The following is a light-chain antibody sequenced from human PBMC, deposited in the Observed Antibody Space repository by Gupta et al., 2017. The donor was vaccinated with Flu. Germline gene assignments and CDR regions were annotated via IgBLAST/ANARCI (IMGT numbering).Light chain of an antibody. CDR2: KVS. V-gene: IGKV2-24*01. CDR1: QNLVHNDGTTY. CDR3: MQATQFPLT. J-gene: IGKJ4*01. Sequence: DIVMTQTPLSSPVALGQPASMSCKSSQNLVHNDGTTYLSWLQQRPGQPPRLLIYKVSTRVSGVPDRFSGSGAGADFTLEISRVEAEDVGVYYYMQATQFPLTFGGGTKVEIK.